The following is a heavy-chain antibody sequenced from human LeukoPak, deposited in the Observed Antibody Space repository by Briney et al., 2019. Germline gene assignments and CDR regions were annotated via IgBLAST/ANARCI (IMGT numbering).Heavy chain of an antibody. J-gene: IGHJ4*02. V-gene: IGHV3-23*01. CDR3: AKVTYDYVWGSYES. D-gene: IGHD3-16*01. Sequence: GGSLRLSCAASGFTFSSFVMSWVRQAPGKGLEWVSAIGGSGDNTYYADSVKGRFTISRDNSKYTLYLQMNSLRAEDTAVYYCAKVTYDYVWGSYESWGQGTLVTVPS. CDR2: IGGSGDNT. CDR1: GFTFSSFV.